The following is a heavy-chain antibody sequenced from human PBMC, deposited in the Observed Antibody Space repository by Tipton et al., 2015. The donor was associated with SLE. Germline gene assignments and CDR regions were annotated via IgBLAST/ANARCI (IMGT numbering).Heavy chain of an antibody. CDR1: GGSLTSTTNY. D-gene: IGHD2-21*01. V-gene: IGHV4-39*07. CDR2: IYYSGST. Sequence: TLSLTCTVSGGSLTSTTNYWGWIRQPPGKGLEWIGSIYYSGSTYYNPSLKSRVTISVDTSKNQFSLKLSSVTAADTAVYYCARLNIGCANCWYYFDLWGQGALVTVSS. J-gene: IGHJ4*02. CDR3: ARLNIGCANCWYYFDL.